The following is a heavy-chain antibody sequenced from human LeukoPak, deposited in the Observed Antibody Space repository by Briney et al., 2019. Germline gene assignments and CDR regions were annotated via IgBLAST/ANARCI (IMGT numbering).Heavy chain of an antibody. D-gene: IGHD6-19*01. Sequence: GGSLRLSCAASGFTFSNYGMHWVRQAPGKGLEWVAVIAYDGSNEYYAEFVKGRFTISRDNSKNTLYLQMYSLRAEDTAVYFCAKDQGVAVAGTDDAFDIWGQGTRVTVSS. CDR1: GFTFSNYG. CDR3: AKDQGVAVAGTDDAFDI. CDR2: IAYDGSNE. V-gene: IGHV3-30*18. J-gene: IGHJ3*02.